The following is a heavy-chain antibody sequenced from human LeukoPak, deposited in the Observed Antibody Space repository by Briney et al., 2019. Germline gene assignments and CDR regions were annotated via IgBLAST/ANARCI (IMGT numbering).Heavy chain of an antibody. CDR1: GFTFSSYG. D-gene: IGHD3-22*01. CDR2: IWYDGSNK. Sequence: PGGSLRLSCAASGFTFSSYGMHWVRQAPGKGLERVAVIWYDGSNKYYADSAKGRFTISRDNSKNTLYLQMNSLRAEDTAVYYCARDMQNYYDSSGYIGYFDYWGQGTLVTVSS. J-gene: IGHJ4*02. V-gene: IGHV3-33*01. CDR3: ARDMQNYYDSSGYIGYFDY.